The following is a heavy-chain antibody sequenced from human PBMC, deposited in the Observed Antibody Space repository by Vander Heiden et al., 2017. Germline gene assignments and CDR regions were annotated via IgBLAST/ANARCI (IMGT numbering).Heavy chain of an antibody. CDR3: ARSYRNWFDP. V-gene: IGHV4-31*03. J-gene: IGHJ5*02. D-gene: IGHD3-16*02. CDR2: IYYSGST. Sequence: QVHLQQSGHGLLKPSQPLPLPCTVSGGSISSGGYYGSWIRQHPGKGLEWIGYIYYSGSTYYNPSLKSRVTISVDTSKNQFSLKLSSVTAADTAVYYCARSYRNWFDPWGQGTLVTVSS. CDR1: GGSISSGGYY.